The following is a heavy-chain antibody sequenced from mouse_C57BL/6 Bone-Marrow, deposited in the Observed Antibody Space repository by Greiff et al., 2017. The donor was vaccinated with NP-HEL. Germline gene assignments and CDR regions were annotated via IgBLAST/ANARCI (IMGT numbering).Heavy chain of an antibody. CDR3: ARPGRNYAMDY. V-gene: IGHV1-82*01. CDR2: IYPGDGDT. D-gene: IGHD3-3*01. J-gene: IGHJ4*01. CDR1: GYAFSSSW. Sequence: QVQLKESGPELVKPGASVKISCKASGYAFSSSWMNWVKQRPGKGLEWIGLIYPGDGDTNYNGKFKGKATLTADKSSSTAYMQLSSLTSEDSAVYFCARPGRNYAMDYWGQGTSVTVSS.